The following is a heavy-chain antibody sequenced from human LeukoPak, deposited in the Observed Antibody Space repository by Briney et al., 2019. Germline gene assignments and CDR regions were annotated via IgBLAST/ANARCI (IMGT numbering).Heavy chain of an antibody. Sequence: GGSLRLSCAVSGLTFSSSWMDWVRQAPGKGLEWVASINPDGNKKYSADSVKGRFTISRDNAENSLYLQMNSLRVEDTAFYYCARDLAYSRLNYWGQGMLVTVSS. CDR1: GLTFSSSW. J-gene: IGHJ4*02. CDR3: ARDLAYSRLNY. D-gene: IGHD5-18*01. V-gene: IGHV3-7*01. CDR2: INPDGNKK.